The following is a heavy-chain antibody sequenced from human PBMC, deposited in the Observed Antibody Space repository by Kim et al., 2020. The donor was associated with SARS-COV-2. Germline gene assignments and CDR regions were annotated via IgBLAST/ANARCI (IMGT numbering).Heavy chain of an antibody. V-gene: IGHV3-66*01. J-gene: IGHJ5*02. Sequence: ADSVKRRFTISRDTSKNTLYLQMNSLRAEDTAVYYCARDFYSNYDHWFDPWGQGTLVTVSS. D-gene: IGHD4-4*01. CDR3: ARDFYSNYDHWFDP.